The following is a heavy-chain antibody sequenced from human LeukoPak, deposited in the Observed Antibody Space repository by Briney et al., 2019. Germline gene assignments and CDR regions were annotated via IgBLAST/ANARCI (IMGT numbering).Heavy chain of an antibody. D-gene: IGHD3-16*01. CDR2: IRYDGSNK. CDR1: GFTFSTYG. V-gene: IGHV3-30*02. Sequence: GGSLRLSCEASGFTFSTYGMHWVRQAPGKGLEWVAFIRYDGSNKYYADSVKGRFTISRDNSKNTLFLQMNSLRAEDTAVYYCARDYEDDYWGQGTLVTVSS. CDR3: ARDYEDDY. J-gene: IGHJ4*02.